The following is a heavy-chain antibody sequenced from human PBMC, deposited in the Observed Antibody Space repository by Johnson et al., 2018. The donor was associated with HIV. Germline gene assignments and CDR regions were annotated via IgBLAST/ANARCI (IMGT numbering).Heavy chain of an antibody. CDR1: GFTFSNAW. V-gene: IGHV3-15*01. D-gene: IGHD2-15*01. CDR3: TTEEGYCSGGSCYVDAFDI. J-gene: IGHJ3*02. Sequence: VQLVESGGGLVQPGGSLRLSCAASGFTFSNAWMSWVRQAPGKGLEWVGRIKSKTAGGTTDYAAPVKGSFTISRDDSKNTLYLQMNSLKTEDTAVYYCTTEEGYCSGGSCYVDAFDIWGQGTMVTVSS. CDR2: IKSKTAGGTT.